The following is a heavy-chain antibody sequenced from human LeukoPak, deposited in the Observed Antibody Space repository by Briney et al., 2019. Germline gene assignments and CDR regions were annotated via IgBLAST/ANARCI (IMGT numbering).Heavy chain of an antibody. D-gene: IGHD2-2*01. CDR1: GGSISSGDYY. CDR2: IYYSGST. V-gene: IGHV4-30-4*08. CDR3: ARGSGYCSSTSCSGFDP. J-gene: IGHJ5*02. Sequence: PSETLSLTCTVSGGSISSGDYYWSWIRQPPGKGLEWIGYIYYSGSTYYNPSLKSRVTISVDTSKNQSSLKLSSVTAADTAVYYCARGSGYCSSTSCSGFDPWGQGTLVTVSS.